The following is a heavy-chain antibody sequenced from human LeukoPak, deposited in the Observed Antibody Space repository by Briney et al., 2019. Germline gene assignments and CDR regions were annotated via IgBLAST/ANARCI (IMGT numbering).Heavy chain of an antibody. J-gene: IGHJ6*02. V-gene: IGHV1-2*02. CDR2: INPNSGGT. CDR1: GYTFTTYG. D-gene: IGHD2-21*02. Sequence: ASVKVSCKASGYTFTTYGISWVRQAPGQGLEWMGWINPNSGGTNYAQKFQGRVTMTRDTSISTAYMELSRLRSDDTAVYYCARDLLVTRTFYYYNGMDVWGQGTTVTVSS. CDR3: ARDLLVTRTFYYYNGMDV.